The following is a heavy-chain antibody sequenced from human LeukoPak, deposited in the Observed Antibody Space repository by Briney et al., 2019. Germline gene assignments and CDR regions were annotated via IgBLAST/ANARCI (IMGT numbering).Heavy chain of an antibody. CDR3: AKSPFGDYVPYMDV. Sequence: GGSLRLSCAASGFTFISYAMSWVRQAPGKGLELVSAISGSGGSTYYADSVKGRFPISRDNSKNTLYLQMNSLRAEDTAVYYCAKSPFGDYVPYMDVWGKGTTVTVSS. V-gene: IGHV3-23*01. CDR2: ISGSGGST. CDR1: GFTFISYA. J-gene: IGHJ6*03. D-gene: IGHD4-17*01.